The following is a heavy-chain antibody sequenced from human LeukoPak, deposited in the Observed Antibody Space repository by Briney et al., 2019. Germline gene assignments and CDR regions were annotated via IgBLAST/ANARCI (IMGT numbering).Heavy chain of an antibody. Sequence: ASVKVSXKASGFTLTAYYIHWVRQTPGQGLEWMGRINPNSGGTDYAQKFQGRVTMTRDTSISTAYMELSRLKSDDPAVYYCARASSGWYYFDYWGQGTLVTVSS. CDR2: INPNSGGT. CDR1: GFTLTAYY. D-gene: IGHD6-13*01. CDR3: ARASSGWYYFDY. J-gene: IGHJ4*02. V-gene: IGHV1-2*06.